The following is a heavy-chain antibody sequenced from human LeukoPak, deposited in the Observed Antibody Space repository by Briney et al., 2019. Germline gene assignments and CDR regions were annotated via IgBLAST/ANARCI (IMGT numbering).Heavy chain of an antibody. CDR1: GGSISSGDYY. CDR2: IYYSGTT. J-gene: IGHJ4*02. Sequence: PSETLSLTCTVSGGSISSGDYYWSWIRQPPGKGLEWIGYIYYSGTTYYNPSLKSRVTISLDTSKNQFSLNLSSVTAADTAVYYCARMLYSYGLGEPDYWGQGTLVTVCS. CDR3: ARMLYSYGLGEPDY. D-gene: IGHD5-18*01. V-gene: IGHV4-30-4*01.